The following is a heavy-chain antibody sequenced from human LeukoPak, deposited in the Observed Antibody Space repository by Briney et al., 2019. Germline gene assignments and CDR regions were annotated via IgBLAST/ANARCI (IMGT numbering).Heavy chain of an antibody. Sequence: SETLSLTCTVSGGSINSYYWNWIRQSPSRDLEWLGRTYYRSKWYNDYAVSVKSRITINPDTSKNQFSLQLNSVTPEDTAVYYCVRITWYSGYLYWGQGTLVTVSS. CDR1: GGSINSYY. V-gene: IGHV6-1*01. D-gene: IGHD3-22*01. CDR3: VRITWYSGYLY. CDR2: TYYRSKWYN. J-gene: IGHJ4*02.